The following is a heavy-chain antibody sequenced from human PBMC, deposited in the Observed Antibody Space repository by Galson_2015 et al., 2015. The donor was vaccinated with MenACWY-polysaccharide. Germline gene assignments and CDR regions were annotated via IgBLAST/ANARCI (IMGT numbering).Heavy chain of an antibody. CDR2: LYNNGKS. J-gene: IGHJ4*02. Sequence: LSLTCSVSGASIPNYYWSWLRQPPGQGLEWIGYLYNNGKSHYNPSLKDRVAITVDTSKNQFSLKLKAVTAADTAVYYCAKDKGGSYWTFDFWGQGALVTVSS. D-gene: IGHD1-1*01. V-gene: IGHV4-59*01. CDR3: AKDKGGSYWTFDF. CDR1: GASIPNYY.